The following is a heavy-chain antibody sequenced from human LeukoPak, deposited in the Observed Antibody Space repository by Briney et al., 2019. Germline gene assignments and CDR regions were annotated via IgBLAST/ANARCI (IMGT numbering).Heavy chain of an antibody. Sequence: PSETLSLTCAVSGYSISSGYYWGWIRQSPGKGLEWIGRIDRSGNTYYNPPLKGRVAISVDTSSNQFSLRLTSVTAADTAVYYCARMDDYFGSGNYYKVINYYYMDVWGKGTTVTVS. J-gene: IGHJ6*03. V-gene: IGHV4-38-2*01. CDR3: ARMDDYFGSGNYYKVINYYYMDV. CDR1: GYSISSGYY. CDR2: IDRSGNT. D-gene: IGHD3-10*01.